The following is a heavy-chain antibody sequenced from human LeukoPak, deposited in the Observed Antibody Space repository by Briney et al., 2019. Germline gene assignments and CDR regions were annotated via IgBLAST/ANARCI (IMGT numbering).Heavy chain of an antibody. D-gene: IGHD6-13*01. CDR1: GFTFSSYA. V-gene: IGHV3-23*01. CDR3: AKTSASRSNWSHDY. CDR2: ISGSGGST. J-gene: IGHJ4*02. Sequence: PGGSLRLSCAASGFTFSSYAMSWVRQAPGKGLEWVSAISGSGGSTYYADSVKGRFTISRDSSKNTLYMRMNSLRADDTAVYYCAKTSASRSNWSHDYWGQGTLVTVSS.